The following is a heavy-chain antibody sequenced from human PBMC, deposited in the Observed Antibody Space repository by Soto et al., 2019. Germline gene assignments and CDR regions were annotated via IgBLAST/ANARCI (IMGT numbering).Heavy chain of an antibody. CDR3: ARLFGGYSGSHADEFDI. CDR1: GFSFSRFA. CDR2: ITYEGSNQ. D-gene: IGHD1-26*01. V-gene: IGHV3-30-3*01. Sequence: QVQLVESGGDVVQPGRSLRLSCAGSGFSFSRFAIHWVRQAPGKGLEWVAVITYEGSNQYYADSVKGRFTVSRDNSRSTVNLQMNNRRSADTAIYYCARLFGGYSGSHADEFDIWGQGTMVPVSS. J-gene: IGHJ3*02.